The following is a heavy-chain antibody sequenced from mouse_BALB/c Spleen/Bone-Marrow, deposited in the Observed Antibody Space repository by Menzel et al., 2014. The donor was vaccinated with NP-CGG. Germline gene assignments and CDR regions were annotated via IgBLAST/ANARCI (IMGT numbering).Heavy chain of an antibody. V-gene: IGHV1-18*01. CDR3: ARDWYYYGSSSSWFAH. CDR2: INPKNGGT. Sequence: VQLQQSGPELVKPGASVKISCKTSGYTFTEYTIHWVKQSHGKSLEWIGGINPKNGGTTYKQKFKGKATLTVDKSSSTAYMELRSLTSEDSAVYYCARDWYYYGSSSSWFAHWGQGTLVTASA. J-gene: IGHJ3*01. D-gene: IGHD1-1*02. CDR1: GYTFTEYT.